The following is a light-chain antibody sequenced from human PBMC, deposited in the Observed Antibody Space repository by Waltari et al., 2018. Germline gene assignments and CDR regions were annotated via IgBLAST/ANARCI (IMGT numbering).Light chain of an antibody. V-gene: IGKV3-11*01. CDR3: QQRSNWFRT. J-gene: IGKJ4*01. Sequence: EIVLTQSPATLSLSPGERATLSCRASQSVSSYLAWYQQKPGKAPRLLIYDASNRATGIPARFSGSGSGTDFTLTISSLEPEDFAVYYCQQRSNWFRTFGGGTKVEIK. CDR1: QSVSSY. CDR2: DAS.